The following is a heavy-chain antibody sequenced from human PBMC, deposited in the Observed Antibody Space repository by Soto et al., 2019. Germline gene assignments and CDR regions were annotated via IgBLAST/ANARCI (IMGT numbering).Heavy chain of an antibody. D-gene: IGHD2-2*01. Sequence: PGGSLRLSCAASGFSFSSYAMTWVRQAPGKGLEWVSAIDSDASTYYADSVKGRFTISRDKSKGTLYLQISSLRAEDTAVYYCAEERIPAAIINYYYGMDVWGQGTTVTVSS. CDR2: IDSDAST. CDR3: AEERIPAAIINYYYGMDV. J-gene: IGHJ6*02. V-gene: IGHV3-23*01. CDR1: GFSFSSYA.